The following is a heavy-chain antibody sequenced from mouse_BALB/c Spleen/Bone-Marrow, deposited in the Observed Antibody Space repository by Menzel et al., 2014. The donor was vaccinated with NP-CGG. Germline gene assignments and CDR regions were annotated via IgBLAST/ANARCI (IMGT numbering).Heavy chain of an antibody. Sequence: VQLQQSGPELVKPGASVKISCKASGYAFSSSWMNWVKQRPGQGLEWIGRIYPGDGDTNYNGKFKGKATLTADKSSSTAYMQLSSLTSVDSAVYFCARSSYYGSSYNYFDYWGLGTTLTVSS. CDR1: GYAFSSSW. CDR2: IYPGDGDT. CDR3: ARSSYYGSSYNYFDY. V-gene: IGHV1-82*01. J-gene: IGHJ2*01. D-gene: IGHD1-1*01.